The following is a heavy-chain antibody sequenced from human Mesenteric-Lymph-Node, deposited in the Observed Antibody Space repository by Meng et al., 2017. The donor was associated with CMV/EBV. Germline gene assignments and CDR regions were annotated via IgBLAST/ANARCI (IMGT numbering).Heavy chain of an antibody. D-gene: IGHD3-3*01. CDR2: IHYSGST. J-gene: IGHJ6*02. CDR1: GGSISTYY. CDR3: AREGGSEAIFGGGSMDV. V-gene: IGHV4-59*01. Sequence: SETLSLTCTVSGGSISTYYWSWIRQPPGKGLEWIGYIHYSGSTNNNPSLKSRVTISEDTSKNQISLKLSSVTAADTAVYYCAREGGSEAIFGGGSMDVWGQGTTVTVSS.